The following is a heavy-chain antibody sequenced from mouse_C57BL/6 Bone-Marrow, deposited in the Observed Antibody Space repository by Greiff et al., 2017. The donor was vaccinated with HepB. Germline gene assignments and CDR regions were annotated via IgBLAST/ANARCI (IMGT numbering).Heavy chain of an antibody. J-gene: IGHJ1*03. D-gene: IGHD1-1*01. V-gene: IGHV1-26*01. Sequence: VQLQQSGPELVKPGASVKISCKASGYTFTDYYMNWVKQSHGKSLEWIGDINPNNGGTSYNQKFKVKATLTVDTSSSTTYMELRSLTSEDSAVYYCSRGAVVAHWYFDVWGTGTTVTVSS. CDR2: INPNNGGT. CDR1: GYTFTDYY. CDR3: SRGAVVAHWYFDV.